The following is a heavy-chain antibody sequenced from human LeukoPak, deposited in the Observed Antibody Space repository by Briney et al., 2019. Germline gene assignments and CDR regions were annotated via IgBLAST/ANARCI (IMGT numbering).Heavy chain of an antibody. J-gene: IGHJ4*02. CDR2: INQDGSEK. CDR3: ASGQQLGY. CDR1: GFTFSTYW. V-gene: IGHV3-7*03. Sequence: GGSLRLSCAASGFTFSTYWMSWVRQAPGKGLEWVANINQDGSEKHYVDFVKGRFTISRGNAKNSLYLQMNSLRAEDTAVYYCASGQQLGYWGQGTLVTVSS. D-gene: IGHD6-13*01.